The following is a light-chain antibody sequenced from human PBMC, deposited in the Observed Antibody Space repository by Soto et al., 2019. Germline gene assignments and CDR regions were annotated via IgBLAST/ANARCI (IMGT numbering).Light chain of an antibody. CDR2: WAS. CDR1: QSILYTSTNKNY. V-gene: IGKV4-1*01. Sequence: DTVMTQSPDSLAVSLGERATINCKSSQSILYTSTNKNYLSWYQQKPGQPPRLLIYWASTRESGVPGRFSGSGSGTDFTLTISGLQAEDVAVYFCQQSYSSPLTFGGGTKVEI. J-gene: IGKJ4*01. CDR3: QQSYSSPLT.